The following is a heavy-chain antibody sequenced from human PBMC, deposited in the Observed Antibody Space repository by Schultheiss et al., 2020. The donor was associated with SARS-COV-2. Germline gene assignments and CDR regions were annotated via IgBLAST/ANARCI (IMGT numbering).Heavy chain of an antibody. CDR1: GFTFDDYA. J-gene: IGHJ6*02. V-gene: IGHV3-15*01. CDR2: IKSKTDGGTT. CDR3: TTVGGYCSGGSCFHYYYYYGMDV. D-gene: IGHD2-15*01. Sequence: GGSLRLSCAASGFTFDDYAMHWVRQAPGKGLEWVGRIKSKTDGGTTDYAAPVKGRFTISRDDSKNTLYLQMNSLKTEDTAVYYCTTVGGYCSGGSCFHYYYYYGMDVWGQGTTVTVSS.